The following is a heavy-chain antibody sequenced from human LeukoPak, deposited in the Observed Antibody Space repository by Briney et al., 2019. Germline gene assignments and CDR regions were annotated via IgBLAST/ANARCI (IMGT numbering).Heavy chain of an antibody. Sequence: SETLSLTCAVYGGSFSGYYWSWIRQPPGKGLEWIGEINHSGSTNYNPSLKSRVTISVDTSKNQFSLKLSSVTAADTAVYYCARSLYSSSWYYFDYWGQGILVTVSS. J-gene: IGHJ4*02. D-gene: IGHD6-13*01. CDR3: ARSLYSSSWYYFDY. V-gene: IGHV4-34*01. CDR2: INHSGST. CDR1: GGSFSGYY.